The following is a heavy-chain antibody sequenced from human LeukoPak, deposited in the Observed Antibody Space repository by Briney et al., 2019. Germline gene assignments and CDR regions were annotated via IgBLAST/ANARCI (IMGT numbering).Heavy chain of an antibody. Sequence: ASVKVSCKTSGYTFTGYYMHWVRQAPGQGREWMGWINPNSGGTNYAQRFQGRVTMTRDTSISTAYMELSRLRSDDSAVYYCARYFYDSSGSSSDAYDIWGQGTMVTVSS. CDR3: ARYFYDSSGSSSDAYDI. D-gene: IGHD3-22*01. CDR1: GYTFTGYY. V-gene: IGHV1-2*02. CDR2: INPNSGGT. J-gene: IGHJ3*02.